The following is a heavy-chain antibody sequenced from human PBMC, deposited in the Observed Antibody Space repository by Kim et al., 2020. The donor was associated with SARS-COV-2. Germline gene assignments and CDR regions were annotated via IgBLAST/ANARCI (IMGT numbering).Heavy chain of an antibody. D-gene: IGHD3-10*01. Sequence: GGSLRLSCAASEFIFRRYAMSWVRQGIGKGLEWVSAISDSGTSTYYADAVKGRFTISRDNSKNTLYLQMNNLRAEDTAVYYCAKRRTPGNRYYYYWGQGT. J-gene: IGHJ4*03. CDR3: AKRRTPGNRYYYY. CDR1: EFIFRRYA. CDR2: ISDSGTST. V-gene: IGHV3-23*01.